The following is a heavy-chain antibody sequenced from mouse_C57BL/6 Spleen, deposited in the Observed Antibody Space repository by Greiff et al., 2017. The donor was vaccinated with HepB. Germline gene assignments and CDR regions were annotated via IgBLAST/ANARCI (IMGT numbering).Heavy chain of an antibody. V-gene: IGHV1-47*01. CDR1: GYTFTTYP. CDR3: ARGGSKTGWYFDV. CDR2: FHPYNDDT. Sequence: VHLVESGAELVKPGASVKMSCKASGYTFTTYPIEWMKQNHGKSLEWIGNFHPYNDDTKYNEKFKGKATLTVEKSSSTVYLELSRLTSDDSAVYYCARGGSKTGWYFDVWGTGTTVTVSS. J-gene: IGHJ1*03. D-gene: IGHD1-1*01.